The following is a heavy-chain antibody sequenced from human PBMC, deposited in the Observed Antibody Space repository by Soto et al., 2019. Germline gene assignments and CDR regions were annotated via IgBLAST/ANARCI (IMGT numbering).Heavy chain of an antibody. V-gene: IGHV3-23*01. Sequence: EVGLLESGGGLVQPGGSLRLSCAASGFTFGSYAMSWVRQAPGKGLEWVSSMNGGGGSTYYAESVQGRFTISRDNSKNTLYLQMNSLRVDDTAVYYCAKKSEIAVPRYYFDLWGQGTLVTVSS. CDR3: AKKSEIAVPRYYFDL. D-gene: IGHD2-21*01. CDR2: MNGGGGST. J-gene: IGHJ4*02. CDR1: GFTFGSYA.